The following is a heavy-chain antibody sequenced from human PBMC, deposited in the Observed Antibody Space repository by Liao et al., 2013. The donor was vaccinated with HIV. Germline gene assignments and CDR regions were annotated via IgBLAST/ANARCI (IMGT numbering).Heavy chain of an antibody. V-gene: IGHV4-59*01. Sequence: QVQLQESGPRMVKPSETLSLTCTVSGDSISAYDWSWIRQPPGKGLEWIGYIYYSGNTNSNASLKSRVTISLDTSKNHFSLKLSSVTSADTAVYYCARFMRYSLAPXDAFDIWGQGTMVTVS. CDR1: GDSISAYD. CDR2: IYYSGNT. CDR3: ARFMRYSLAPXDAFDI. D-gene: IGHD1-26*01. J-gene: IGHJ3*02.